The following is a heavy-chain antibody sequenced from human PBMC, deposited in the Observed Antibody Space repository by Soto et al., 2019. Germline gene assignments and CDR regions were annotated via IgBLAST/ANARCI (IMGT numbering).Heavy chain of an antibody. CDR2: ISGGGGART. D-gene: IGHD1-26*01. J-gene: IGHJ4*02. CDR1: GFTFSSYA. CDR3: AKDVRYSGNYCLDF. V-gene: IGHV3-23*01. Sequence: PGGSLRLSCAASGFTFSSYAMSWVRQAPGEGLEWVSVISGGGGARTYYADSVKGRFTISRDNSRNTLYLQTNSLRAEDTAVYYCAKDVRYSGNYCLDFWGQGTLVTVSS.